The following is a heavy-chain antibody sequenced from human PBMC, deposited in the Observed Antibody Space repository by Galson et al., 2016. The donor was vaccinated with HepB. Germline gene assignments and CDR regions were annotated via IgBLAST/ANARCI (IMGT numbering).Heavy chain of an antibody. D-gene: IGHD2-8*01. CDR3: ARGPNGMVYATSTWFDP. CDR2: ISGYNGNT. Sequence: SVKVSCKASGYTFTSYGISWVRQAPGQGLEWMGWISGYNGNTNYAQKLQGRVTMTTDTSTSTAYMELRSLRSDDTAVYYCARGPNGMVYATSTWFDPWGQGTLVTVSS. CDR1: GYTFTSYG. J-gene: IGHJ5*02. V-gene: IGHV1-18*04.